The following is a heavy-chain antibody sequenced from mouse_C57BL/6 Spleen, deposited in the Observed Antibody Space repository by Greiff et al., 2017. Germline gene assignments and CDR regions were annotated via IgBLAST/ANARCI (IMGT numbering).Heavy chain of an antibody. D-gene: IGHD2-4*01. CDR1: GYSFTGYY. CDR2: INPSTGGT. CDR3: ARERAYDYDDD. J-gene: IGHJ2*01. Sequence: VQLQQSGPELVKPGASVKISCKASGYSFTGYYMNWVKQSPEKSLEWIGEINPSTGGTTYNQKFKAKATLTVDKSSSTAYMQLKSLTSEDSAVYYCARERAYDYDDDWGQGTTLTGSS. V-gene: IGHV1-42*01.